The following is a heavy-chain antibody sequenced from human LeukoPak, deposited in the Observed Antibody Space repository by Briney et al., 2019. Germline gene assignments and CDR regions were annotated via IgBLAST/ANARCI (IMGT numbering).Heavy chain of an antibody. Sequence: GGSLRLSCAASGFTFSSYAMSWVRQAPGKGLEWVSYISSSGSTIYYADSVKGRFTISRDNAKNPLYLQMNSLRAEDTAVYYCAGLGITMIGGVWGKGTTVTISS. CDR1: GFTFSSYA. V-gene: IGHV3-48*03. D-gene: IGHD3-10*02. J-gene: IGHJ6*04. CDR3: AGLGITMIGGV. CDR2: ISSSGSTI.